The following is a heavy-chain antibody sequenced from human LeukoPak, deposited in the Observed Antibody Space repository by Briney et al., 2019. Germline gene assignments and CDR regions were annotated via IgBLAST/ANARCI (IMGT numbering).Heavy chain of an antibody. CDR2: IKPTSGGT. D-gene: IGHD3-3*01. CDR1: GYTFTGYY. Sequence: ASVKVSCKASGYTFTGYYIHWVRQAPGQGLEWMGWIKPTSGGTSYAQNLQGGVTMTRDTSINTAYMELSGLRSDDTAVYYCARVREWEEISGAIPDYFDYWGQGTLVTVSS. V-gene: IGHV1-2*02. J-gene: IGHJ4*02. CDR3: ARVREWEEISGAIPDYFDY.